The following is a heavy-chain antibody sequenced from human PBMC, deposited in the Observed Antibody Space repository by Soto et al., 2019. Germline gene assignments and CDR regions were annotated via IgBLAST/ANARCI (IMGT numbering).Heavy chain of an antibody. CDR1: GFTFNEHA. Sequence: EAQLVESGGGLVQPGRSLRLSCAASGFTFNEHAMHWVRQAPGKGLEWVSGINWNSDKIAYADSVKGRFTVSRDNAENSLSFEMYSLRPEDTVLYLFVKGHSGFNSGRPTEAFDIWGQGTMGIVSS. CDR2: INWNSDKI. V-gene: IGHV3-9*01. D-gene: IGHD3-22*01. CDR3: VKGHSGFNSGRPTEAFDI. J-gene: IGHJ3*02.